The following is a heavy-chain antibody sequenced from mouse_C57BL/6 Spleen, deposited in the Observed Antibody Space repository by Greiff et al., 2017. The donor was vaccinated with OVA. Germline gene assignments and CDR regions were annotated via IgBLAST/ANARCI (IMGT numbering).Heavy chain of an antibody. CDR2: FHPYNDDT. CDR1: GYTFTTYP. V-gene: IGHV1-47*01. J-gene: IGHJ1*03. CDR3: ARSLYYYGSGDFDV. D-gene: IGHD1-1*01. Sequence: QVQLQQSGAELVKPGASVKMSCKASGYTFTTYPIEWMKQTHGKSLEWIGNFHPYNDDTKYNEKFKGKATLTGEKSSSTVYLELSRLTSDDSAVYYCARSLYYYGSGDFDVWGTVTTVTVSS.